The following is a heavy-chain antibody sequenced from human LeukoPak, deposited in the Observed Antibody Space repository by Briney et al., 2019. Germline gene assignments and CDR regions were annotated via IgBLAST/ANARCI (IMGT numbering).Heavy chain of an antibody. V-gene: IGHV4-59*01. J-gene: IGHJ4*02. CDR2: IYYSGST. D-gene: IGHD3-22*01. CDR3: ARHDYYDGVDY. CDR1: GGSISRYF. Sequence: SETLSLTCTVSGGSISRYFWSWIRQPPGKGLEWIGYIYYSGSTNYNPSLKSRVTISVDTSKNQFSLKLSSVTAADTAVYYCARHDYYDGVDYWGQGTLVTVSS.